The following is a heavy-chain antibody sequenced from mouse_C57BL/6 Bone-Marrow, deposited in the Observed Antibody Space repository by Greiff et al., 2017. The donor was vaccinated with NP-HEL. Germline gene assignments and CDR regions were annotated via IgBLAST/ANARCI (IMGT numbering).Heavy chain of an antibody. D-gene: IGHD1-1*01. CDR2: ISSGSSTI. V-gene: IGHV5-17*01. CDR3: AGMYYGSSLWYFDV. CDR1: GFTFSDYG. Sequence: EVKLMESGGGLVKPGGSLKLSCAASGFTFSDYGMHWVRQAPEKGLEWVAYISSGSSTIYYADTVKGRFTISRDNAKNTLFLQMTSLRSEDTAMYYCAGMYYGSSLWYFDVWGTGTTVTVSS. J-gene: IGHJ1*03.